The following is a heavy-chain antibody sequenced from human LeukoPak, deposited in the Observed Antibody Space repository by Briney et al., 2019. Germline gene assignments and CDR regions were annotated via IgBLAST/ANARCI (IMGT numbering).Heavy chain of an antibody. D-gene: IGHD3-22*01. CDR1: GYTFTSYG. CDR2: ISAYNGNT. J-gene: IGHJ5*02. CDR3: ARDGRHRLSGYGGWFDP. Sequence: ASVKVSCKASGYTFTSYGISWVRQAPGQGLEWMGWISAYNGNTNYAQKLQGRVTMTTDTSTSTAYMEVKSLRSDDTAVYFCARDGRHRLSGYGGWFDPWGQGTLVTVPS. V-gene: IGHV1-18*01.